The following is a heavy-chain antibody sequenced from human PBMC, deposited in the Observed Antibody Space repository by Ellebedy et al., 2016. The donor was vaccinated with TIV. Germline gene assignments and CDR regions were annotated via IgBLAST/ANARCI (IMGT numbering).Heavy chain of an antibody. V-gene: IGHV3-48*01. CDR2: ISSSSRTI. J-gene: IGHJ3*02. CDR3: AAAAGAGDDAFDI. D-gene: IGHD6-13*01. Sequence: GESPKISXAASGFTFIIYSLNWVRQAPGKGLERVSYISSSSRTIYYADSEKGRFTISRDNAKNSLYLQMNSLRAEDTAVYYCAAAAGAGDDAFDIWGQGTMVTVSS. CDR1: GFTFIIYS.